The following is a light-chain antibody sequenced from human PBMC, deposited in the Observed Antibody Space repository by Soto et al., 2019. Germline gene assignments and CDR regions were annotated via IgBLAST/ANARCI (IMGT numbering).Light chain of an antibody. CDR2: RNN. V-gene: IGLV1-47*01. CDR3: AAWDDSL. J-gene: IGLJ2*01. Sequence: QSVLTQPPSASGTPGQRVTISCSGSSSNIGSNYVYWYQQLPGTAPKLLIYRNNQRPSGVPDRFSGSKSGTSASLAISGLRSEDEADYYCAAWDDSLIGGGTKLTVL. CDR1: SSNIGSNY.